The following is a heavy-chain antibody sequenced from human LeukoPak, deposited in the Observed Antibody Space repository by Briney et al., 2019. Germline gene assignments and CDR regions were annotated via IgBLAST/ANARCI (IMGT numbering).Heavy chain of an antibody. V-gene: IGHV1-46*01. D-gene: IGHD2-21*02. CDR2: INPSGGST. J-gene: IGHJ4*02. Sequence: ASVKVSCKASGYTFTSYYIHWVRQAPGQGLEWMGVINPSGGSTSYAQKFQGRVTMTRDASTSTVYMELNSLRSEDTAVYYCARDSFRSVVTAMADYWGQGTLVIVSS. CDR3: ARDSFRSVVTAMADY. CDR1: GYTFTSYY.